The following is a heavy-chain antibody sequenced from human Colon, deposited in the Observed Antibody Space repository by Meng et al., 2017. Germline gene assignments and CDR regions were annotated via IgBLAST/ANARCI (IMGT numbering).Heavy chain of an antibody. D-gene: IGHD3-22*01. CDR1: GDSINDDHW. CDR3: ARNGFYSLGY. J-gene: IGHJ4*02. V-gene: IGHV4-4*02. Sequence: VHLQDAGPGLVKRLGTLSFPWPVSGDSINDDHWWSWFRPPPGTGLEWMGEIHHGRGTNYNPALRSRVTFSLDKSRTQLSLTLTSVTAADTAVYYCARNGFYSLGYWGPGALVTVSS. CDR2: IHHGRGT.